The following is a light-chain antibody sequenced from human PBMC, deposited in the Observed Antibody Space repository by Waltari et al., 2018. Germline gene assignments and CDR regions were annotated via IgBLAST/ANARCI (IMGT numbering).Light chain of an antibody. V-gene: IGKV1-8*01. CDR3: QQYYSHPPT. CDR2: AAS. CDR1: QGISSY. J-gene: IGKJ1*01. Sequence: AIRITQSPSSLSASTGDRVTITCRASQGISSYLAWYQQKPGKAPKFRIYAASTLQSGVPSRFSGSGSGTDFTLTISCLQSEDFASYYYQQYYSHPPTFGQGTKVENK.